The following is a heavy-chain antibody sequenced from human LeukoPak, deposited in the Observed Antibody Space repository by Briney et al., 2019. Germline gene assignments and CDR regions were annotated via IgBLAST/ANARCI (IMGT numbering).Heavy chain of an antibody. CDR3: ARRGYDSSGYYIVY. CDR1: GGSISSYY. J-gene: IGHJ4*02. V-gene: IGHV4-39*01. D-gene: IGHD3-22*01. CDR2: IYYSGST. Sequence: PSETLSLTCTVSGGSISSYYWGWIRQPPGKGLEWIGSIYYSGSTYYNPSLKSRVTISADTSKHQFSLELSSVTAADTAVYYCARRGYDSSGYYIVYWGQGTLVTVSS.